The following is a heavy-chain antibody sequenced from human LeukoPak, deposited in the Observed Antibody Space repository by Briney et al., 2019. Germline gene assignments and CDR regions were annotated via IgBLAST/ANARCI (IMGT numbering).Heavy chain of an antibody. V-gene: IGHV3-7*01. Sequence: GGSLRLSCGASGFSFTTYWMGWVRQAPGKGLEWVANIKQDGTEKYYVDSVKGRFTISGDNAKNSLYLQMNSLRAEDTAVYYCARDLSGVTGYTYGRGIDYWGQGTLVTVSS. J-gene: IGHJ4*02. CDR2: IKQDGTEK. CDR1: GFSFTTYW. CDR3: ARDLSGVTGYTYGRGIDY. D-gene: IGHD5-18*01.